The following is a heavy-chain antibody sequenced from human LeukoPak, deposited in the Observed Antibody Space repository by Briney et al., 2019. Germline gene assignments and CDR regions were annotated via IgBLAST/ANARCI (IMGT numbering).Heavy chain of an antibody. D-gene: IGHD1-7*01. J-gene: IGHJ4*02. CDR1: GGSTSSYY. CDR2: IYTSGST. Sequence: PSETLSLTCTVSGGSTSSYYWSWIRQPAGKGLEWIGRIYTSGSTNYNPSLKSRVTMSVDTSKNQFSLRLSSVTASDTAVYYCARGAKRYNWNWDYFDYWGQGTLVTVSP. V-gene: IGHV4-4*07. CDR3: ARGAKRYNWNWDYFDY.